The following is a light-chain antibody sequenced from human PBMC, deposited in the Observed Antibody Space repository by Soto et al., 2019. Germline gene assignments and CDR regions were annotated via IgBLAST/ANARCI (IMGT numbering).Light chain of an antibody. Sequence: QSVLTQPPSVSAAPGQKVTISCSGSSSNIGGNSVSWYQQLPGTAPKLLIYDDNKRPSGIPDRFSGSKSGTSATLTISGLQAEDEADYYCSSYTSSSTLGVFGTGTKVTVL. J-gene: IGLJ1*01. CDR1: SSNIGGNS. CDR2: DDN. V-gene: IGLV1-51*01. CDR3: SSYTSSSTLGV.